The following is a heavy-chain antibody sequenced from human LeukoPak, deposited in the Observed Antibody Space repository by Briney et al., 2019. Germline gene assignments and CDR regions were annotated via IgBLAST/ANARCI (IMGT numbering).Heavy chain of an antibody. CDR3: ARGADIVVVPAAMGDNWFDP. CDR2: IYYSGST. D-gene: IGHD2-2*01. Sequence: SETLSLTCTVSGGSISSGGYYWSWIRQHPGEGLEWIGYIYYSGSTYYNPSLKSRVTISVDTSKNQFSLKLSSVTAADTAVYYCARGADIVVVPAAMGDNWFDPWGQGTLVTVSS. V-gene: IGHV4-31*03. CDR1: GGSISSGGYY. J-gene: IGHJ5*02.